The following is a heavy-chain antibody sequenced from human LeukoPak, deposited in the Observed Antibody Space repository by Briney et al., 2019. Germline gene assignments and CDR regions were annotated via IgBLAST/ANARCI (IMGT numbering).Heavy chain of an antibody. CDR3: ARTSIAARRANAFDI. V-gene: IGHV4-30-2*01. CDR2: IYHSGST. D-gene: IGHD6-6*01. CDR1: GGSISSGGYS. J-gene: IGHJ3*02. Sequence: TLSLTCAVSGGSISSGGYSWSWIRQPPGKGLEWIGYIYHSGSTYYNPSLKSRVTISVDRSKNQFSLKLSSVTAADTAVYYCARTSIAARRANAFDIWGQGTMVTVSS.